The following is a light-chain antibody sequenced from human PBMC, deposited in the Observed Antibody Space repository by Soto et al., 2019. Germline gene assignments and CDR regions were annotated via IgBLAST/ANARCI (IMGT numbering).Light chain of an antibody. Sequence: IQLTQSPSSLSASVGDRVTITCRASQGISSYLAWYQQKPGKAPQLLIYAASTLQSGVPSRFSGSGSGTDFTLTISSLQPEEFATYYCQQLNSYPAFGGGTKVEIK. V-gene: IGKV1-9*01. J-gene: IGKJ4*01. CDR2: AAS. CDR1: QGISSY. CDR3: QQLNSYPA.